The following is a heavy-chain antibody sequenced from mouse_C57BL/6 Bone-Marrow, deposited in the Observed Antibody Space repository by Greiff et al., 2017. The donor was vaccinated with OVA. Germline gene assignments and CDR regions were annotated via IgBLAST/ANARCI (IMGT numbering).Heavy chain of an antibody. CDR1: GYTFTSYW. CDR2: IDPSDSYT. D-gene: IGHD2-4*01. V-gene: IGHV1-69*01. CDR3: ARGISYWYFDV. J-gene: IGHJ1*03. Sequence: QVHVKQPGAELVMPGASVKLSCKASGYTFTSYWMHWVKQRPGQGLEWIGEIDPSDSYTNYNQKFKGKSTLTVDKSSSTAYMQLSSLTSEDSAVYYCARGISYWYFDVWGTGTTVTVSS.